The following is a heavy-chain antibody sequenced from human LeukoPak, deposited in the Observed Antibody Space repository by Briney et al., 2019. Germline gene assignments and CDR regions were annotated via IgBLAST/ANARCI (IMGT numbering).Heavy chain of an antibody. CDR3: ARDLSDILTVINYFDY. V-gene: IGHV4-39*07. D-gene: IGHD3-9*01. Sequence: SETLSLTCTVSGGSISSSSYYWGWIRQPPGKGLEWIGSIYYSGSTYYNPSLKSRVTISVDTSKNQFSLKLSSVTAADTAVYYCARDLSDILTVINYFDYWGQGTLVTVSS. CDR1: GGSISSSSYY. CDR2: IYYSGST. J-gene: IGHJ4*02.